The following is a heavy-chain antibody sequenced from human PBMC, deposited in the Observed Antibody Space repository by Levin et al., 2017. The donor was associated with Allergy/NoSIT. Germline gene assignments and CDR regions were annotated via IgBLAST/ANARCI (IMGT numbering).Heavy chain of an antibody. V-gene: IGHV3-53*01. D-gene: IGHD2-15*01. Sequence: GGSLRLSCAASGLSVSDNCMSWVRQAPGKGLELVSVINSGHTTFYADSVKGRFTISTDISKNMVYLQMNSLTAEDTAVYYCARPHSARVRDGMDVLGQGTTVTVSS. CDR1: GLSVSDNC. J-gene: IGHJ6*02. CDR2: INSGHTT. CDR3: ARPHSARVRDGMDV.